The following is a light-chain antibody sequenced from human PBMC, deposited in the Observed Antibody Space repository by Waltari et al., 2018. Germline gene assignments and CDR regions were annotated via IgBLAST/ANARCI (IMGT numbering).Light chain of an antibody. Sequence: DIVMTQSPDSLAVSLGERATINCKSSQSVLSSSNNKNYLVWYQQKPGQPPKLLISWASTRESGVPDRFSGSGSGTDFTLTIISLQAEDVAVYYCQQCYTIPYTFGQGTKLEIK. CDR1: QSVLSSSNNKNY. J-gene: IGKJ2*01. CDR2: WAS. V-gene: IGKV4-1*01. CDR3: QQCYTIPYT.